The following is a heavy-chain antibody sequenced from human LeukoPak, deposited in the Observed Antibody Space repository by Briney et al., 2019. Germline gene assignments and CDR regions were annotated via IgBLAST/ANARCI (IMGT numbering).Heavy chain of an antibody. CDR3: ARGLVLGRYLLRYGWYFDY. Sequence: SETLSLTCAVYGGSFSGYYWSRIRQPPGKGLEWIGEINHSGSTNYNPSLKSRVTISVDTSKNQFSLKLSSVTAADTAVYYCARGLVLGRYLLRYGWYFDYWGQGTLVTVSS. CDR2: INHSGST. D-gene: IGHD2-2*01. CDR1: GGSFSGYY. V-gene: IGHV4-34*01. J-gene: IGHJ4*02.